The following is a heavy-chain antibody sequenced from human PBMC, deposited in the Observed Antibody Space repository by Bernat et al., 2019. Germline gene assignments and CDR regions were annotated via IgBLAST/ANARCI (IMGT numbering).Heavy chain of an antibody. D-gene: IGHD1-26*01. CDR1: GFTFSDYY. CDR3: ARALGSYGPFDI. Sequence: VQLLESGGGLVKPGGSLRLSCAASGFTFSDYYMSWIRQAPGKGLEWVSYISSSSSYTNYADSVKGRFTISRDNAKNSLYLQMNSLRAEDTAVYYCARALGSYGPFDIWGQGTMVTVSS. CDR2: ISSSSSYT. V-gene: IGHV3-11*06. J-gene: IGHJ3*02.